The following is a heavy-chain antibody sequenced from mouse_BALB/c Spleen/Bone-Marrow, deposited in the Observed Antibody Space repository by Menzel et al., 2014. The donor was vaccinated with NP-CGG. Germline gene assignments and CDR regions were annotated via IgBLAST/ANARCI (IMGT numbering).Heavy chain of an antibody. Sequence: VQLQQSGAELVMPGASVKMSCKASGYTFTDYWMHWVKQRPAQGLEWIGAIDTSDSYTSYNQKFRGKATLTVDESSSTAYMQLSSLTSEDSAVYYCARDYYGRGWYFDVWGAGTTVTVSS. CDR2: IDTSDSYT. D-gene: IGHD1-1*01. CDR3: ARDYYGRGWYFDV. J-gene: IGHJ1*01. V-gene: IGHV1-69*01. CDR1: GYTFTDYW.